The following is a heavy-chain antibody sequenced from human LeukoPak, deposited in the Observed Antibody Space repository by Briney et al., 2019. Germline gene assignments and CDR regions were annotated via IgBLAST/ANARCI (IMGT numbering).Heavy chain of an antibody. V-gene: IGHV3-23*01. CDR2: ISGSDTTT. CDR1: GFTFRTYG. J-gene: IGHJ4*02. CDR3: AKEPLYYY. Sequence: GGSLRLSCAASGFTFRTYGMSWVRQAPGKGPEWVSAISGSDTTTYYADSVKGRFTISRDNSKNTLYLQMNSLRAEDTAVYYCAKEPLYYYWGQGTLVTVSS. D-gene: IGHD2-21*01.